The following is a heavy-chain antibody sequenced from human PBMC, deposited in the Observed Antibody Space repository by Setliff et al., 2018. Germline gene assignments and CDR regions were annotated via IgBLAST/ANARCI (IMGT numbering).Heavy chain of an antibody. CDR1: DDSISSRHYY. D-gene: IGHD3-22*01. CDR3: ASPPSYYDSSGYYYLAY. CDR2: IYTSWST. J-gene: IGHJ4*02. Sequence: SETLSLTCTVSDDSISSRHYYWSWIRQPAGKGLEWLGQIYTSWSTNYNPSLKSRVTISLDKSKNQFSLRLSSVTAADTAVYYCASPPSYYDSSGYYYLAYWGQGTLVTVSS. V-gene: IGHV4-61*09.